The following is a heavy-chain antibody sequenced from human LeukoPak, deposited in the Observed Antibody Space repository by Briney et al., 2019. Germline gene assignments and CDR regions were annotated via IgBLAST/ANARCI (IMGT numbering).Heavy chain of an antibody. CDR3: AKDDDWGRFKD. CDR2: IRQDGSQK. Sequence: GGSLRLSCAASGFTFSSYWMSWVRQAPGKGLEWVATIRQDGSQKYYVDSVKGRFTISRDNAKNSLYLQMNSLRGEDTAVYYCAKDDDWGRFKDWGQGTLVTVSS. CDR1: GFTFSSYW. D-gene: IGHD3-16*01. J-gene: IGHJ1*01. V-gene: IGHV3-7*03.